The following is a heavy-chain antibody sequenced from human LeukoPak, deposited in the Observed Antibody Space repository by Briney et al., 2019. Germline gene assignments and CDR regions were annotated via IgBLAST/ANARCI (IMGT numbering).Heavy chain of an antibody. Sequence: GGSLRLCCAASGFTFSSYAMSWVRQAPGKGLEWVSAISGSGGSTYYADSVKGRFTISRDNSKNTLYLQMNSLRAEDTAVYYCAKDSSGYDSFYFDYWGQGTLVTVSS. CDR2: ISGSGGST. CDR1: GFTFSSYA. V-gene: IGHV3-23*01. CDR3: AKDSSGYDSFYFDY. J-gene: IGHJ4*02. D-gene: IGHD3-3*01.